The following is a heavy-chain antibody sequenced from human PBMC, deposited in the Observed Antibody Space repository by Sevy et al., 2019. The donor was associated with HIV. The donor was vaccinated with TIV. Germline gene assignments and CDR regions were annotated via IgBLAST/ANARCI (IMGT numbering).Heavy chain of an antibody. Sequence: GGSLRLSCAASGFTFSSYAMHWVRQAPGKGLEWVAVISYDGSNKYYADSVKGRFTISRDNSKTTLYLQMNSLRAEDTAVYYCARDIAAAAGRESAFDIWGQGTMVTVSS. V-gene: IGHV3-30-3*01. D-gene: IGHD6-13*01. CDR3: ARDIAAAAGRESAFDI. CDR1: GFTFSSYA. J-gene: IGHJ3*02. CDR2: ISYDGSNK.